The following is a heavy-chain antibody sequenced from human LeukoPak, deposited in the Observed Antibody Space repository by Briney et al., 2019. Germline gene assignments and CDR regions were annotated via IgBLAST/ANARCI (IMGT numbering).Heavy chain of an antibody. CDR1: GFTFSSYS. J-gene: IGHJ4*02. CDR2: ISSSSSTI. V-gene: IGHV3-48*01. Sequence: PGGSLRLSCAASGFTFSSYSMNWVRQAPGKGLEWVSYISSSSSTIYYADSVKGRFTISRDNAKNSLYLQMNSLRAEDTAVYYCARVLYGGRTSLYFDYWGQGTLVTVSS. CDR3: ARVLYGGRTSLYFDY. D-gene: IGHD4-23*01.